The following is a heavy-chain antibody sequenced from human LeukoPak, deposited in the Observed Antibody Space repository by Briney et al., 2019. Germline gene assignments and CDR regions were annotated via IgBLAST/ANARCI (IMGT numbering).Heavy chain of an antibody. D-gene: IGHD1-7*01. J-gene: IGHJ4*02. CDR2: TYYRSKWYN. CDR3: AREDWNYLHLVFLDY. Sequence: SQTLSLTCAISGDSVSSNSAAWTWIRQSPSRGLEWLGRTYYRSKWYNDYAVSVKSRITINPDTSKNQFSLQLNSVTPEDTAVYYCAREDWNYLHLVFLDYWGQGTLVTVSS. V-gene: IGHV6-1*01. CDR1: GDSVSSNSAA.